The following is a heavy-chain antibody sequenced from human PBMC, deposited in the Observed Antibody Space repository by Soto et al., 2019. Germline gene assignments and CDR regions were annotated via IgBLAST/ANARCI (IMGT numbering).Heavy chain of an antibody. CDR2: ISYDGSDQ. Sequence: QVQLVESGGGVVQPGRSLRLSCAASGFTFSNYGMYWVRQAPGKGLEWVARISYDGSDQFYGDSVKGRFTISRDNSKNILYVQMNSLRSEDTAVYYCAKDTGADYWGQETVVTVSA. V-gene: IGHV3-30*18. CDR1: GFTFSNYG. CDR3: AKDTGADY. D-gene: IGHD3-10*01. J-gene: IGHJ4*02.